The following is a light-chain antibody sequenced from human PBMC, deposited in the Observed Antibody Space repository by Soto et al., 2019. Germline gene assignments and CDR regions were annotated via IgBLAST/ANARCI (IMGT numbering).Light chain of an antibody. CDR3: QQSYSTSYT. Sequence: DIQMTQSPSSLSASVGDRVTITCRTSQNIHDYLNWYQHKPGKAPELLIYAASSLQSGVPSRVSASGSGKDFTLTISSLQTEDCAIYYCQQSYSTSYTFGQGTKLEI. CDR1: QNIHDY. V-gene: IGKV1-39*01. J-gene: IGKJ2*01. CDR2: AAS.